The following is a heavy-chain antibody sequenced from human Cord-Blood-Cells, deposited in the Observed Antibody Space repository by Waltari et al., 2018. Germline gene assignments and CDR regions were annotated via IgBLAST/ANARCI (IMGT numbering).Heavy chain of an antibody. Sequence: QVQLVESGGGVVQPGRSLRLSCAASGFTFSSYGMHWVRPAPGKGLEWVAVISYDGSNKYYADSVKGRFTISRDNSKNTLYLQMNSLRAEDTAVYYCAKDQKDCSSTSCYYYYYGMDVWGQGTTVTVSS. CDR1: GFTFSSYG. J-gene: IGHJ6*02. D-gene: IGHD2-2*01. V-gene: IGHV3-30*18. CDR3: AKDQKDCSSTSCYYYYYGMDV. CDR2: ISYDGSNK.